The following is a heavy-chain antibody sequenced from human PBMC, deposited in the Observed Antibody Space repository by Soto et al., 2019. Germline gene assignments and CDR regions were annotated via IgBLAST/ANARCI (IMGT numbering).Heavy chain of an antibody. CDR1: GGSISSYY. J-gene: IGHJ4*02. CDR2: IYYSGST. D-gene: IGHD3-10*01. Sequence: PSETLSLTCTVSGGSISSYYWSWIRQPPGKGLEWIGYIYYSGSTSYNPSLKSRATISVDTSKRQFSLKLSSVTVADTAVYYCARDGYDGSGSPYPAYWGPGAQVTVSS. V-gene: IGHV4-59*01. CDR3: ARDGYDGSGSPYPAY.